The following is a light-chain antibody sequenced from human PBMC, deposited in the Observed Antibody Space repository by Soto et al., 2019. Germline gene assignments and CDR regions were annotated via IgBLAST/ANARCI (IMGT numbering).Light chain of an antibody. Sequence: QSPASLSLSTGERARLSWWASQIVDRYLAWYPQKPGQAPRLLIYDTSNRATGIPARFSGSGSGTDFTLTINSLEPEDFAVYYCHQRTNWPISFGQGTRLAI. CDR3: HQRTNWPIS. J-gene: IGKJ5*01. CDR2: DTS. CDR1: QIVDRY. V-gene: IGKV3-11*01.